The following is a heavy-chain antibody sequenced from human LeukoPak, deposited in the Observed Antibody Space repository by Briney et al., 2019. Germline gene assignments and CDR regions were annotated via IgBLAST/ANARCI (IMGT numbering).Heavy chain of an antibody. CDR3: AKDFERGYSSYTNLDY. V-gene: IGHV3-74*01. Sequence: GGSLRLSCAASGFTFSSYWMHWVRQAPGKGLVWVSRINSDGSSTSYADSVKGRFTISRDNAKNTLYLQMNSLRAEDTALYYCAKDFERGYSSYTNLDYWGQGTLVTVSS. D-gene: IGHD5-18*01. CDR1: GFTFSSYW. CDR2: INSDGSST. J-gene: IGHJ4*02.